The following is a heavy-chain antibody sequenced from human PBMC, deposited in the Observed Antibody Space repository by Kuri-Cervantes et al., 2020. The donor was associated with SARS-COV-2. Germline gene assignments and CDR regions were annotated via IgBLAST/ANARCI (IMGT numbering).Heavy chain of an antibody. J-gene: IGHJ4*02. D-gene: IGHD5-12*01. CDR2: IYYSGST. V-gene: IGHV4-39*01. CDR3: ARRSGYDLDFDY. Sequence: SETLSLTCTVSGGAISSSSYYWGWIRQPPGKGLEWIGSIYYSGSTYYNPSLKSRVTISVDTSKNQFSLKLSSVTAADTAVYYCARRSGYDLDFDYWGQGTLVTVSS. CDR1: GGAISSSSYY.